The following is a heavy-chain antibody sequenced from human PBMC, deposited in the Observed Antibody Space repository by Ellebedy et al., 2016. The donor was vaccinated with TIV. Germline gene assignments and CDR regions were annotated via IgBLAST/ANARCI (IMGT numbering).Heavy chain of an antibody. D-gene: IGHD6-13*01. CDR2: IGGSGGSP. V-gene: IGHV3-23*01. Sequence: GGSLRLXXAASGFTFSSYAMSWVRQAPGKGLEWVSTIGGSGGSPYYADSVKGRFTISRDNSKNTLYLQMNSLRAEDTAVYYCAKDGAGSSSWYTEYFQHWGQGTLVTVSS. CDR1: GFTFSSYA. J-gene: IGHJ1*01. CDR3: AKDGAGSSSWYTEYFQH.